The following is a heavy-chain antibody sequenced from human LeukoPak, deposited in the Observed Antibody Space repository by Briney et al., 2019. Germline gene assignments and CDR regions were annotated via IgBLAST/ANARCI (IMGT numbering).Heavy chain of an antibody. Sequence: GGSLRLSCTASGFTFRSYGMHWVRQAPGKGLEWLAFIQSDGRNQYYADSVKGQFTISRDNSKNTLFLQMNNLRAEDTAVYYSAKDKSMVRGLDYWGQGTLVTVSS. V-gene: IGHV3-30*02. J-gene: IGHJ4*02. CDR1: GFTFRSYG. D-gene: IGHD3-10*01. CDR3: AKDKSMVRGLDY. CDR2: IQSDGRNQ.